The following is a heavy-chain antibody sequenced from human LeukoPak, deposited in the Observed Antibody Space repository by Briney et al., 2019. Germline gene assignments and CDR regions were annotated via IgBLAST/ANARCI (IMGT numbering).Heavy chain of an antibody. Sequence: GGSLRLSCVASGFTFSNYSMRWVRQPPGKGLEWVALVNWDGGSKYYADSVKGRFTISRDNSKNSLYLQMNSLRTEDTALYYCAKAASSRRYGYYYYYMDVWGKGTTVTVSS. CDR2: VNWDGGSK. V-gene: IGHV3-43*01. J-gene: IGHJ6*03. CDR1: GFTFSNYS. CDR3: AKAASSRRYGYYYYYMDV. D-gene: IGHD4-17*01.